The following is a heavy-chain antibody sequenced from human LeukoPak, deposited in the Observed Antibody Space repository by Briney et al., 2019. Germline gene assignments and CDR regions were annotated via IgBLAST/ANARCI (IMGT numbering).Heavy chain of an antibody. J-gene: IGHJ6*02. CDR2: ISSSSSYI. CDR3: ARDHGPRSGYDFWSGYYRYYGMDV. D-gene: IGHD3-3*01. CDR1: GFTFSSYS. Sequence: GGSLRLSCAASGFTFSSYSMNWVRQAPGKGLEWVSSISSSSSYIYYADSVKGRLTISRDNAKNSLYLQMNSLRAEDTAVYYCARDHGPRSGYDFWSGYYRYYGMDVWGQGTTVTVSS. V-gene: IGHV3-21*01.